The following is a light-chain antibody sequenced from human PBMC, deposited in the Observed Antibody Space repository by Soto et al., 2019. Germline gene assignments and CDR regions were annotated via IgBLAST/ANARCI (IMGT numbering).Light chain of an antibody. CDR1: SSYVGNYKY. CDR3: FSYTSSGTYV. V-gene: IGLV2-14*01. J-gene: IGLJ1*01. Sequence: QSALTQPASVSGSPGQSITISFTGTSSYVGNYKYVSWYQQHPGKAPKLMIYEVSNRPSGVSNRFSGSKSGNTASLTISGLQAEDETDYYCFSYTSSGTYVFGTGTKVTVL. CDR2: EVS.